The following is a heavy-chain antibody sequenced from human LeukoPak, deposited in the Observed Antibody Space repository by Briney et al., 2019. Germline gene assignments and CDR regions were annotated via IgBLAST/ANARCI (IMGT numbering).Heavy chain of an antibody. CDR1: GFTVSGNY. V-gene: IGHV3-66*01. J-gene: IGHJ4*02. CDR3: ARLRGDWSFDY. Sequence: GESLKISCAASGFTVSGNYMTWVRQAPGKGLESVSVVYTDGRTYYADSVKDRFTISRDNPKNTLYLQMNSLRAEDTAVYYCARLRGDWSFDYWGQGTLVTVSS. CDR2: VYTDGRT. D-gene: IGHD2-21*02.